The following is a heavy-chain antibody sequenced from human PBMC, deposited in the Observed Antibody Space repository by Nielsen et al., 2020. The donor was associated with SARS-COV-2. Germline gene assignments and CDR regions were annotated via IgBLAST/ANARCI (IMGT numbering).Heavy chain of an antibody. J-gene: IGHJ6*02. Sequence: SETLSLTCTVSGGSVSSGSFYWSWIRQPPGKGLEWIGYIYYSGSTNYNPSLKSRVTISVDTSKNQFSLKLSSVTAADTAVYYCARDLRGYYGMDVWGQGTTVTVSS. CDR1: GGSVSSGSFY. V-gene: IGHV4-61*01. D-gene: IGHD4-17*01. CDR2: IYYSGST. CDR3: ARDLRGYYGMDV.